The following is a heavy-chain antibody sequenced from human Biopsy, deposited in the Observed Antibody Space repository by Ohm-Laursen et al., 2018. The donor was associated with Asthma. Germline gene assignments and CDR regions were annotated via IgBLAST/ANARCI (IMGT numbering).Heavy chain of an antibody. J-gene: IGHJ4*02. CDR2: ISSSSGTI. D-gene: IGHD5-18*01. CDR1: GFTFSSYA. Sequence: SLRLSCTASGFTFSSYAMSWVRQAPGKGLEWVSYISSSSGTIYYADSVKGRFTISRDNAKNSLYLQMNSLRDEDTAVYYCARFKRGYSYGYAGVFDYWGQGTLVTVSS. V-gene: IGHV3-48*02. CDR3: ARFKRGYSYGYAGVFDY.